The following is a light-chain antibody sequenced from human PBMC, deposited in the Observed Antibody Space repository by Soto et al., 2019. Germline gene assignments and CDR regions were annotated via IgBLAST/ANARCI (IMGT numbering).Light chain of an antibody. CDR3: QQYDSYPWT. V-gene: IGKV1-5*03. J-gene: IGKJ1*01. Sequence: DIQMTQSPSTLSACVGDRVTITCRASQSISGWLAWYQQKPGKAPNLLIYKASSLESGVPSRFTGSGSGTEFTLTISSLQPDDFSSYWCQQYDSYPWTFGQGTKV. CDR2: KAS. CDR1: QSISGW.